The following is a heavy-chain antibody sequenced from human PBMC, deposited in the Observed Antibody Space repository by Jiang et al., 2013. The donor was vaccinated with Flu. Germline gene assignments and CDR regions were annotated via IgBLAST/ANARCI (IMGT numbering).Heavy chain of an antibody. CDR1: GFTFSDYA. J-gene: IGHJ4*02. CDR3: AKDIEYSRD. D-gene: IGHD2/OR15-2a*01. CDR2: IDGSGIST. V-gene: IGHV3-23*01. Sequence: QLLESGGGLVQPGGSLRLSCAASGFTFSDYAMNWVRQAPGKGLEWVSAIDGSGISTYYADSVKGRFTISRDKSKNTLFLQMNSLRAEDTAIYYCAKDIEYSRDWGQGTLVTVSS.